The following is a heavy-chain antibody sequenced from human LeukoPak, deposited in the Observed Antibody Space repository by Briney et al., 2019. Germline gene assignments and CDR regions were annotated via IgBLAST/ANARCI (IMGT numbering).Heavy chain of an antibody. CDR2: IYYSGST. D-gene: IGHD3-10*01. V-gene: IGHV4-59*01. Sequence: TSETLSLTCTVSGGSISSYYWSWIRQPPGKGLEWIGYIYYSGSTNYNPSLKSRVTISVDTPKNQFSLKLSTVTAADTAVYYCARDMGPRGGNYFDYWGQGTLVTVSS. CDR1: GGSISSYY. CDR3: ARDMGPRGGNYFDY. J-gene: IGHJ4*02.